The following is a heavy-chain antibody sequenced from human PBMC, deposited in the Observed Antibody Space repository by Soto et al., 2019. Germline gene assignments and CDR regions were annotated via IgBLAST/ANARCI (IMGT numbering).Heavy chain of an antibody. CDR2: ISGSGGST. Sequence: EVQLLESGGGLVQPGGSLRLSCAASGFSFSSYAMSWVRQAPGKGLEWVSAISGSGGSTYYADSVKGRFTISRDNSKNTLYLQMNSLRAEDTAVYYCAKDWAGGYLFDYWGQGTLVTVSS. J-gene: IGHJ4*02. V-gene: IGHV3-23*01. CDR3: AKDWAGGYLFDY. CDR1: GFSFSSYA. D-gene: IGHD5-12*01.